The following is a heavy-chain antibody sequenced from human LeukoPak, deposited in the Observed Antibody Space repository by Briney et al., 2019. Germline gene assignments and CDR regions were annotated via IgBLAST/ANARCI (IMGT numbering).Heavy chain of an antibody. V-gene: IGHV3-11*05. CDR1: GFTFSDYY. CDR3: ARDRVSGYDYFDY. CDR2: ISGRTNYT. D-gene: IGHD5-12*01. Sequence: GGSLRLSCAASGFTFSDYYMSWIRQAPGKGLEWLSFISGRTNYTDYADSVKGRFTISRDNAKNSLYLQMSSLRAEDTAVYYCARDRVSGYDYFDYWGQGTLVTVSS. J-gene: IGHJ4*02.